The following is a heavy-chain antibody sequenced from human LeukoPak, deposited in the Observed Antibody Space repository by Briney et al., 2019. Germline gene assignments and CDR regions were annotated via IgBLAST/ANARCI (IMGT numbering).Heavy chain of an antibody. D-gene: IGHD3-10*01. V-gene: IGHV1-8*01. CDR3: VRGGLWFGELSAFDI. CDR1: GYTFSSYD. Sequence: ASVKVSCKASGYTFSSYDINWVRQAPGQGLEWMGRMNPNSGNTDYAQKFQGRVTITRNTSISTAYMELSSLRSEDTAVYYCVRGGLWFGELSAFDIWGQGTMVTVSS. CDR2: MNPNSGNT. J-gene: IGHJ3*02.